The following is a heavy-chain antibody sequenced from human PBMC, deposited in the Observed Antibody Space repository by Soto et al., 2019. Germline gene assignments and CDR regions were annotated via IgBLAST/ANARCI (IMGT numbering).Heavy chain of an antibody. D-gene: IGHD4-17*01. J-gene: IGHJ6*02. Sequence: GGSLRLSCAASGFTFSSYAMHWVRQAPGKGLEWVAVISYDGSNKYYADSVKGRFTISRDNSKNTLYLQMNSLRAEDTAVYYCARDGYGDYEGVYYYYGMDVWGQGTTVTSP. V-gene: IGHV3-30-3*01. CDR2: ISYDGSNK. CDR1: GFTFSSYA. CDR3: ARDGYGDYEGVYYYYGMDV.